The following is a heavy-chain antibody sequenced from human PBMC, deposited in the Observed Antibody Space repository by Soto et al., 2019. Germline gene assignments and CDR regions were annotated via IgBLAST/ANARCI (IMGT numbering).Heavy chain of an antibody. CDR3: AHSIEIAAAGTNAFDI. D-gene: IGHD6-13*01. CDR1: GFSLSTSGVG. J-gene: IGHJ3*02. Sequence: QITLKESGPTLVKPTQTLTLTCTFSGFSLSTSGVGVGWIRQPPGKALEWLALIYWDDDKRYSPSLKSRLTITKDTSKNQVVLTMTNMDPVDTATYYCAHSIEIAAAGTNAFDIWGQGTMVTVSS. V-gene: IGHV2-5*02. CDR2: IYWDDDK.